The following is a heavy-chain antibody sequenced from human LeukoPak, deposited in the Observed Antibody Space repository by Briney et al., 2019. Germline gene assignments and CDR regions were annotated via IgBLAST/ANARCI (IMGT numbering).Heavy chain of an antibody. CDR2: INSDGSST. CDR3: ARASLTTPYYFDY. CDR1: GFIFSSYW. Sequence: PGGSLRLSCAASGFIFSSYWMHWVRQAPGKGLVWVSRINSDGSSTSYADSVKGRFTISRDNAKNTLYLQMNSLRAEDTAVYYCARASLTTPYYFDYWGQGTLVTVSS. D-gene: IGHD4-11*01. J-gene: IGHJ4*02. V-gene: IGHV3-74*01.